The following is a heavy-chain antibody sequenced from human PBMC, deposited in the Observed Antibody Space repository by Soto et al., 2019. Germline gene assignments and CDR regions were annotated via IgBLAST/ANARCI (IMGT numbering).Heavy chain of an antibody. D-gene: IGHD6-6*01. CDR1: GYIFSKYC. CDR3: VVYSSSSGRHFDY. Sequence: GESLKISCKSSGYIFSKYCIGWVLQMPWKGLEWMGIIYPGDSDTRYSPSFQGQVTISADKSITTAYLQWRSLKASDTAIYYCVVYSSSSGRHFDYWGQGTLVTVSS. J-gene: IGHJ4*02. V-gene: IGHV5-51*01. CDR2: IYPGDSDT.